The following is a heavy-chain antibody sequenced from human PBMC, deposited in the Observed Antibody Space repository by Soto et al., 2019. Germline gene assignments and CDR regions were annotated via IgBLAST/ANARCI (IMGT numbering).Heavy chain of an antibody. D-gene: IGHD1-26*01. CDR1: GFSFTDYY. J-gene: IGHJ5*02. Sequence: QVQLVQSGAEVKKPGASVKVSCKASGFSFTDYYMHWVRQAPGLGPEWMGWINPNSGGTNYAQNFQGRVTMTRDTSISTAYMELSRLRSDDTAVYYCARDLIYSGRQFTSYNCFDPWGQGTLVTVSP. V-gene: IGHV1-2*02. CDR3: ARDLIYSGRQFTSYNCFDP. CDR2: INPNSGGT.